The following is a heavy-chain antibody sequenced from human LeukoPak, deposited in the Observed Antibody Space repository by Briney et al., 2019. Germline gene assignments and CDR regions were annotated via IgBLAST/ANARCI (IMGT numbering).Heavy chain of an antibody. V-gene: IGHV3-23*01. CDR1: GFTFSSYA. CDR2: ISGSGGST. Sequence: GGSLRLSCAASGFTFSSYAMGWVRQAPGKGLEWVSAISGSGGSTYYADSVKGRFTISRDNSKNTLYLQMNSLRAEDTAVYYCAKAPLLWFGELLNYFDYGGQGTLVTVSS. CDR3: AKAPLLWFGELLNYFDY. D-gene: IGHD3-10*01. J-gene: IGHJ4*02.